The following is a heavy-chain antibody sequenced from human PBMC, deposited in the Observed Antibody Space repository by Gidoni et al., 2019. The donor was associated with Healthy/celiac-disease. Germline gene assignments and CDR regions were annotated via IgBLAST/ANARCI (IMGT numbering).Heavy chain of an antibody. CDR3: TRWDTGSYTDY. D-gene: IGHD1-26*01. CDR1: GFTFSGAA. CDR2: IRSNANSYAT. J-gene: IGHJ4*02. Sequence: EVQLVESGGGLVQPGGSLTLSCAASGFTFSGAAMHGVRPASGKGLEWVGRIRSNANSYATTYAASVKGRFTISRDDSKNTAYLQLNSLKTEDTAMYYCTRWDTGSYTDYWGQGTLVTVSS. V-gene: IGHV3-73*02.